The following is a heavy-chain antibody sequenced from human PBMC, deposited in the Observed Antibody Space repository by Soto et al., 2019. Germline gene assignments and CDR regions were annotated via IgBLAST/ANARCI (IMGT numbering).Heavy chain of an antibody. Sequence: EVQLVESGGGLVQPGGSLRLSCAASGFTFSSYSMNWVRQAPGKGLEWVSYISSSSSTIYYADSVKGRFTISRDNDKNSLYLQMNSLRDEDTAVYYCARDGSGLVYYYYGMDVWGQGTTVTVSS. CDR2: ISSSSSTI. CDR1: GFTFSSYS. D-gene: IGHD6-19*01. CDR3: ARDGSGLVYYYYGMDV. J-gene: IGHJ6*02. V-gene: IGHV3-48*02.